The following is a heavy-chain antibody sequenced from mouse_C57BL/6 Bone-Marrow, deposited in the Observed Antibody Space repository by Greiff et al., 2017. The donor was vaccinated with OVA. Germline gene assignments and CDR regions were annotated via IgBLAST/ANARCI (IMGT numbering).Heavy chain of an antibody. CDR2: IRNKPNGSTT. Sequence: EVKLVESGGGLVQPGDSLSLSCAASGFTFTNYYMSWVRQPPGKALEWLAFIRNKPNGSTTEYSASVKGRFTISRDNSQSILYLQMNALRAEDSATYYCARYKGRLAVDYFDYWGQGTALTVSS. CDR3: ARYKGRLAVDYFDY. CDR1: GFTFTNYY. D-gene: IGHD1-1*01. V-gene: IGHV7-3*01. J-gene: IGHJ2*01.